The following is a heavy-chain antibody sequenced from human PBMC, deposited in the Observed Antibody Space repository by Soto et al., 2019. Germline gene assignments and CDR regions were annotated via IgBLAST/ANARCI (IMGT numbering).Heavy chain of an antibody. D-gene: IGHD3-22*01. CDR2: IIPIFGTA. V-gene: IGHV1-69*13. J-gene: IGHJ4*02. CDR1: GGTFSSYA. Sequence: SVKVSCKASGGTFSSYAISWLRQAPGQGLEWMGGIIPIFGTANYAQKFQGRVTITADESTSTAYMELSSLRSEDTAVYYCARSHDSSGYYPAYWGQGTLVTVSS. CDR3: ARSHDSSGYYPAY.